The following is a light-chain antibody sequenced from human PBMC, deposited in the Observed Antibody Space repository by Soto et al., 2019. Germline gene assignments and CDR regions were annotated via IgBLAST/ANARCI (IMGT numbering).Light chain of an antibody. CDR3: QQYAGSPWT. Sequence: EIVLTQSPGTLSLPPGEIATLSCRASQSVTSNYLAWYQQKPGQAPRLLIYGASSRATGIPDRFSGSGSGTDFTLTISRLEPEDFAVYYCQQYAGSPWTFGQGTKV. V-gene: IGKV3-20*01. CDR2: GAS. J-gene: IGKJ1*01. CDR1: QSVTSNY.